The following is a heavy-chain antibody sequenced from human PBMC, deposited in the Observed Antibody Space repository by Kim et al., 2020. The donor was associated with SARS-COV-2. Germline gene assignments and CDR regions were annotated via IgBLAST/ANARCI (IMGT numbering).Heavy chain of an antibody. CDR3: ARDRQYCSSTSCYSDYYHG. Sequence: SETLSLTCSVSDGSLSSYYWNWIRQPPGKGLEWIGYISNSGRTNYNPSLESRVSISVDTSKKQFSLKVNSVTAADTAVYYCARDRQYCSSTSCYSDYYHG. CDR2: ISNSGRT. CDR1: DGSLSSYY. V-gene: IGHV4-59*13. D-gene: IGHD2-2*01. J-gene: IGHJ6*01.